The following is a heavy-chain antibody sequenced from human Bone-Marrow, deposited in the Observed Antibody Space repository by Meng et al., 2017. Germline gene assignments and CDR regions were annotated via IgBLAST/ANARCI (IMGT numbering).Heavy chain of an antibody. CDR2: INTDGSST. CDR1: GFTFSSYW. V-gene: IGHV3-74*01. CDR3: ARFTPFDY. J-gene: IGHJ4*02. Sequence: EVDLVESGVALVQPGGSRRLSCTASGFTFSSYWMHWVRQAPGKGPVWVSRINTDGSSTDYADSVKGRFTISRDNAKNTLYLQMNSLRAEDTAMYYCARFTPFDYWGQGTLVTVSS.